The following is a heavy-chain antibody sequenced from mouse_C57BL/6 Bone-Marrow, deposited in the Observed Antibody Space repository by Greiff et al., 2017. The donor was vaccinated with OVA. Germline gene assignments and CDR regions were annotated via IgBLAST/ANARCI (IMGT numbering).Heavy chain of an antibody. CDR1: GYTFTSYW. J-gene: IGHJ2*01. CDR3: AREGYYGSYYFDY. D-gene: IGHD1-2*01. Sequence: QVQLQQPGAELVKPGASVKLSCKASGYTFTSYWMQWVKQRPGQGLEWIGEIDPSDSYTNYNQKFKGKATLTVDTSSSTAYMQLSSLTSEESAVYYCAREGYYGSYYFDYWGQGTTLTVSS. V-gene: IGHV1-50*01. CDR2: IDPSDSYT.